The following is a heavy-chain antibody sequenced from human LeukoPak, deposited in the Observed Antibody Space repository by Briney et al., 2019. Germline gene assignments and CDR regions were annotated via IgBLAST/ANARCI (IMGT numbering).Heavy chain of an antibody. CDR2: IYHSGST. D-gene: IGHD1-1*01. J-gene: IGHJ6*03. Sequence: NPSETLSLTCTVSGYSISSGYYWGWIRQPPGKGLEWIGSIYHSGSTYYNPSLKSRVTISVDTSKNQFSLKLSSVTAADTAVYFCARGRVSSSTWYSTYYYYFYMDVWGKGTTVTVSS. CDR3: ARGRVSSSTWYSTYYYYFYMDV. CDR1: GYSISSGYY. V-gene: IGHV4-38-2*02.